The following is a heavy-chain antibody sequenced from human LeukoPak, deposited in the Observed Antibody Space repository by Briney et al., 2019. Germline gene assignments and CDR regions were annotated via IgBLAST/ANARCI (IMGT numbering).Heavy chain of an antibody. J-gene: IGHJ2*01. CDR3: ARDPGGSGGYGEYWYFDL. D-gene: IGHD2-15*01. Sequence: PGGSLRLSCAASGFTFSSYRMNWVRQGPGKGLEWVSYISTSDSTIYYADSVKGRFTISRDNAKNSLYLQMNSLRAEDTAVYYCARDPGGSGGYGEYWYFDLWGRGTLVTVSS. V-gene: IGHV3-48*01. CDR2: ISTSDSTI. CDR1: GFTFSSYR.